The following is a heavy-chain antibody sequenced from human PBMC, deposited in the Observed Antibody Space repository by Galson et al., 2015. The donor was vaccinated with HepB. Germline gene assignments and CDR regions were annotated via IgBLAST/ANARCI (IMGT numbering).Heavy chain of an antibody. CDR1: GFPFATFA. Sequence: SLRLSCAASGFPFATFAMNWVRQAPGKGLEWVSGVGGNGYDTFYADSVKGRFTISRDNSKNTLYLQLHTLSAEDTAVYYCAKSKRDEGLYGVVLIRDWYFDLWGRGTLVSVSS. D-gene: IGHD3-3*01. V-gene: IGHV3-23*01. CDR2: VGGNGYDT. CDR3: AKSKRDEGLYGVVLIRDWYFDL. J-gene: IGHJ2*01.